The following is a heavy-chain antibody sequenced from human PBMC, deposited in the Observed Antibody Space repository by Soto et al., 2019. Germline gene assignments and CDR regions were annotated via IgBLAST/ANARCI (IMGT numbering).Heavy chain of an antibody. Sequence: GGSLRLSCASSGFTFSSYGMHWVRQAPGKGLEWVAVISYDGSNKYYADSVKGRFTISRDNSKNTLYLQMNSLRAEDTAVYYCAKDWGITKWELAHRGPDYWGQGTLVTVSS. CDR1: GFTFSSYG. D-gene: IGHD1-26*01. CDR2: ISYDGSNK. V-gene: IGHV3-30*18. J-gene: IGHJ4*02. CDR3: AKDWGITKWELAHRGPDY.